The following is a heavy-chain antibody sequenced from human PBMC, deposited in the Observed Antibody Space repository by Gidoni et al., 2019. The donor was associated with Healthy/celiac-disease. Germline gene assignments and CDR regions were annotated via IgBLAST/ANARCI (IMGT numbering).Heavy chain of an antibody. J-gene: IGHJ5*02. Sequence: QVQLQESGPGLVKPSETLSLTCTVSGGSIRSYYWSWIRQPPGKGLEWIGYIYYRGSTNYNPSLKSRVTISVDTSKNQFSLKLSSVTAADTAVYYCARGRRIFGVVRGWFDPWGQGTLVTVSS. V-gene: IGHV4-59*01. CDR3: ARGRRIFGVVRGWFDP. D-gene: IGHD3-3*01. CDR2: IYYRGST. CDR1: GGSIRSYY.